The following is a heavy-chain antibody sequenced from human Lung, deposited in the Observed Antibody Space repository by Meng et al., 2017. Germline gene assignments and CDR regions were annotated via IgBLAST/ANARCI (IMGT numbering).Heavy chain of an antibody. CDR2: IYHSGGT. CDR1: GGSISMSNW. Sequence: QVQASAPGLWTPSGTPSLPGGVLGGSISMSNWWSWVRQPPGKGLEWIGEIYHSGGTKYNPSLKSRVTISVDKSKNQFSLKLSSVTAADTAVYYCARGLGEAVVPRTMFDYWGQGTLVTVSS. V-gene: IGHV4-4*02. J-gene: IGHJ4*02. CDR3: ARGLGEAVVPRTMFDY. D-gene: IGHD2-2*01.